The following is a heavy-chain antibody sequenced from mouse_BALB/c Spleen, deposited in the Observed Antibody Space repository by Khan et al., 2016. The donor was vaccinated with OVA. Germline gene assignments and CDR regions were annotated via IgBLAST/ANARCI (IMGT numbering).Heavy chain of an antibody. CDR3: ARIGWLLDYAMDC. CDR2: IWWDDDK. V-gene: IGHV8-8*01. Sequence: QVTLKESGPGILQPSQTLSLTCSFSGFSLSTSGMGVAWIRQPSGKGLEWLAHIWWDDDKRYNPALKSRLTTSKDTASNQVFLKIANLDTADTATFYCARIGWLLDYAMDCWGQGTSVTVSS. CDR1: GFSLSTSGMG. D-gene: IGHD2-3*01. J-gene: IGHJ4*01.